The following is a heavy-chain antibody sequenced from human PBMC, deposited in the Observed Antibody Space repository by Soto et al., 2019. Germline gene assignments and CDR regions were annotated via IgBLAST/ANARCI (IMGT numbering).Heavy chain of an antibody. Sequence: EMHLVESGGGLVQPGRSLRLSCAASGFDFADYAMHWVRQAPGKGLEWISGITWNSNSIDYADSVKGRFTISRDNAKNSLYLQMNSLRTEDTALYYCAKERVRYLDAWGQGTLVTVSS. CDR1: GFDFADYA. CDR2: ITWNSNSI. V-gene: IGHV3-9*01. J-gene: IGHJ5*02. CDR3: AKERVRYLDA. D-gene: IGHD3-9*01.